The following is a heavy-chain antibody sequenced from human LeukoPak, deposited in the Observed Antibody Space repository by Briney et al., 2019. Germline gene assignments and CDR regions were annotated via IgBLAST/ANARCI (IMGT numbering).Heavy chain of an antibody. D-gene: IGHD3-3*01. V-gene: IGHV4-4*02. J-gene: IGHJ5*02. CDR1: GGSISSSNW. Sequence: SETLSLTCAVSGGSISSSNWWSWVRQPPGKGLEWIGEIYHSGSTNYNPSLKSRVTISVDKSKNQFSLKLSSVTAADTAVYYCARVYDFWSGSIRNWFDPWGQGTLVTVSS. CDR3: ARVYDFWSGSIRNWFDP. CDR2: IYHSGST.